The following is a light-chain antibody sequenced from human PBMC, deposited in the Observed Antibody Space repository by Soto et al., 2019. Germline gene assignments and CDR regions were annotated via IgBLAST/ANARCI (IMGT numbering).Light chain of an antibody. V-gene: IGKV3-15*01. J-gene: IGKJ5*01. CDR2: GAS. CDR3: QQYNNWPPIT. Sequence: EIVLTQSPGTLSLSPGERAALSCRASQTVRNNYLAWYQQKPGQAPRLLIYGASTRATGIPARFSGSGSGTEFTLTVSSLQSEDFAVYYCQQYNNWPPITFGQGTRLEIK. CDR1: QTVRNN.